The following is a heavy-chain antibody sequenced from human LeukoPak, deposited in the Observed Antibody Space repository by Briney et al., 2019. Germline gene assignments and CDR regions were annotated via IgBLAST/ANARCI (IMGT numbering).Heavy chain of an antibody. J-gene: IGHJ4*02. Sequence: SETLSLTCTVSGGSISSSSYYWGWIRQPPGKGLEWIGSIYYSGSTYYNPSLKSRVTISVDTSKNQFSLKLSSVTAADTAVYYCAKNGGSQCYSHLDWWGQGTLVTVSS. D-gene: IGHD2-15*01. CDR3: AKNGGSQCYSHLDW. V-gene: IGHV4-39*07. CDR1: GGSISSSSYY. CDR2: IYYSGST.